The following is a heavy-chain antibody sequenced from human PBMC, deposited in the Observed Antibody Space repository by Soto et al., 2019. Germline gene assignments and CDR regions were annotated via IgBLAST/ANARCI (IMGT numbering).Heavy chain of an antibody. J-gene: IGHJ4*02. CDR1: GFTFSSYA. Sequence: PGGSLRLSCAASGFTFSSYAMHWVRQAPGKGLEWVAVISYDGSNKYYADSVKGRFTISRDNSKNTLYLQMNSLRAEDTAVYYYARAGGYYYDSSGSHILDYWGQGTLVTVSS. V-gene: IGHV3-30-3*01. D-gene: IGHD3-22*01. CDR3: ARAGGYYYDSSGSHILDY. CDR2: ISYDGSNK.